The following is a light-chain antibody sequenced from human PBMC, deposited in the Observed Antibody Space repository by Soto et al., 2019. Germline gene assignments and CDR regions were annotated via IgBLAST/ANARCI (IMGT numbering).Light chain of an antibody. CDR3: QQLNNYPFT. CDR1: QGISSY. CDR2: AAS. Sequence: DIQLTQSPSFLSASAGDRVTISCRASQGISSYLAWYQQKPGKAPKLLIYAASTLQSGVPSRFSGSESGTEFTPTNSSLQPEDFATYYCQQLNNYPFTFGPGTKVDIK. J-gene: IGKJ3*01. V-gene: IGKV1-9*01.